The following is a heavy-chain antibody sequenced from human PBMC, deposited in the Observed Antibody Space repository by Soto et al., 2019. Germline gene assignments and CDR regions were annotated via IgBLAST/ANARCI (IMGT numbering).Heavy chain of an antibody. J-gene: IGHJ6*02. CDR2: TSHDGSNN. V-gene: IGHV3-30-3*01. Sequence: SLIISCAASGFALIGYSRHWVRPDPGKGLEWVAVTSHDGSNNYYADSVKGRFTISRDNSKNTLYLQMNSLRAEDTAVYYCARGFQVHVASWSIYYYYGMDVWGQGTKVTVSS. CDR1: GFALIGYS. CDR3: ARGFQVHVASWSIYYYYGMDV. D-gene: IGHD2-8*02.